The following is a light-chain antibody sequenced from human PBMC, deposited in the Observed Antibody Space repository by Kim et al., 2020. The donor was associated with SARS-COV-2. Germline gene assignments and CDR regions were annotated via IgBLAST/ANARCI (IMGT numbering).Light chain of an antibody. CDR3: QAWDSSTGGV. CDR1: KLGDKY. Sequence: VSQGQTASITCSGDKLGDKYACWYQQKPGQSPVLVIYQDSKRPSGIPERFSGSNSGNTATLTISGTQAMGEADYYCQAWDSSTGGVFGGGTKLTVL. CDR2: QDS. V-gene: IGLV3-1*01. J-gene: IGLJ2*01.